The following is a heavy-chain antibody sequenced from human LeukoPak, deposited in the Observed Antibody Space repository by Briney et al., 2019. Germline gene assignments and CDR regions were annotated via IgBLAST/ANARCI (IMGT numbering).Heavy chain of an antibody. CDR3: ARLLDNDFSGDPDTFDV. CDR2: VSYTGRT. Sequence: PETLSLTRIVSGGSLSGHYWSWIRQPPGKRLEGIGYVSYTGRTKYNPSLQSRVTISIDTSKSQFSLKLTSVTSADTAVYSCARLLDNDFSGDPDTFDVWGQGTTVIVSS. D-gene: IGHD2-15*01. J-gene: IGHJ3*01. CDR1: GGSLSGHY. V-gene: IGHV4-59*11.